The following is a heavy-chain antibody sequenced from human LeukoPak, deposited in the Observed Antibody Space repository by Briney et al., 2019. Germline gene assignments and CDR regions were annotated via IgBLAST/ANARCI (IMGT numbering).Heavy chain of an antibody. D-gene: IGHD1-26*01. CDR2: IYYSGST. J-gene: IGHJ5*02. CDR3: ARGRRGGINWFDP. Sequence: SETLSLTCTVSGGSISSYYWSWIRQPPGKGLEWIGYIYYSGSTNYNPSLKSRVTISVDTSKNQFSLKLSSVTAADTAVYYCARGRRGGINWFDPWGQGTLVTVSS. V-gene: IGHV4-59*01. CDR1: GGSISSYY.